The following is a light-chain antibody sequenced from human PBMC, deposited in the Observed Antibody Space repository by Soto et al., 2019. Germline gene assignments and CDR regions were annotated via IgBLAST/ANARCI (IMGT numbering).Light chain of an antibody. CDR3: QQSYNTPT. V-gene: IGKV1-39*01. J-gene: IGKJ4*01. Sequence: DIQMTQSPSSVSASVGDRVTITCRASQTIDRYLNWYQQEPGKAPKLLIYLASNLQSAVPSRFSGSASGTDFTLTISSLQPEDSATYYCQQSYNTPTFGGGTKVEIK. CDR2: LAS. CDR1: QTIDRY.